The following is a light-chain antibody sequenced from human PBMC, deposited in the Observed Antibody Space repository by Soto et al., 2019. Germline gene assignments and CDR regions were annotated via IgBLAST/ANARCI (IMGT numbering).Light chain of an antibody. J-gene: IGKJ1*01. CDR3: QHYNSYSEA. Sequence: IQMTQSPSTLSGSVGDRVTITCRASQTISSWLAWYQQKPGKAPKLLIYKASTLKSGVPSRFSGSGSGTEFTLTISRLQPDDFATYYCQHYNSYSEAFGQGTKV. V-gene: IGKV1-5*03. CDR2: KAS. CDR1: QTISSW.